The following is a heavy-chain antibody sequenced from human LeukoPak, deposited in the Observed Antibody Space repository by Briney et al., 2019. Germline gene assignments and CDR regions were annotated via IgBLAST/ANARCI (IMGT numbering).Heavy chain of an antibody. CDR2: IYYSGST. J-gene: IGHJ4*02. CDR1: GGSISSGGHY. Sequence: PSETLSLTCTVSGGSISSGGHYWSWIRQHPGKGLEWIGYIYYSGSTYYNPSLKSRLMISVDTSKNQFSLKLSSVTAADTAVYYCARGTPIDYDSSGYYQLDYWGQGTLVTVSS. D-gene: IGHD3-22*01. V-gene: IGHV4-31*03. CDR3: ARGTPIDYDSSGYYQLDY.